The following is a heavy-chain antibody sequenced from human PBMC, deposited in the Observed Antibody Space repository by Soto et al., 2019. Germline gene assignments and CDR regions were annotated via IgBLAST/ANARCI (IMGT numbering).Heavy chain of an antibody. Sequence: GGSLRLSCAASGFTFSTYSMHWVRQAPGKGLEWVSSIGTRSDIYYADSVKGRFTISRDNSKNTLYLQMNSLRAEDTAVYYCAKQENYYDSSGYPLFDYWGQGTLVTVSS. V-gene: IGHV3-21*04. CDR3: AKQENYYDSSGYPLFDY. CDR2: IGTRSDI. CDR1: GFTFSTYS. J-gene: IGHJ4*02. D-gene: IGHD3-22*01.